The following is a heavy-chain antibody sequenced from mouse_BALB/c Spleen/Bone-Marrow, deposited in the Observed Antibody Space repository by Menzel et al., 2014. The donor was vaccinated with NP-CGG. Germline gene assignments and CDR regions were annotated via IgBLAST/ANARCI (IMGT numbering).Heavy chain of an antibody. CDR1: GYTFSSDY. V-gene: IGHV1S81*02. J-gene: IGHJ4*01. CDR3: TRSRRAMDY. CDR2: INPSNGGT. D-gene: IGHD2-12*01. Sequence: VQLQQSGAELVKPGASVKLSCMASGYTFSSDYMYWVKQRPGQGLEWIGEINPSNGGTNFSEKSKSKATLTVDKSSSTAYMQLSSLTSEDSAVYYCTRSRRAMDYWGQGTSVTVSS.